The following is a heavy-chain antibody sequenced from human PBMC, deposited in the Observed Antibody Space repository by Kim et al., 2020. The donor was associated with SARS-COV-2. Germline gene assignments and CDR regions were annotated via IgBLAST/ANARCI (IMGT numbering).Heavy chain of an antibody. J-gene: IGHJ6*02. CDR2: ISSSSSYT. D-gene: IGHD3-10*01. V-gene: IGHV3-11*05. Sequence: GGSLRLSCAASGFTFSDYYMSWIRQAPGKGLEWVSYISSSSSYTNYADSVKGRFTISRDNAKNSLYLQMNSLRAEDTAVYYCARGEGDYGSGSDLGYYYYGMDVWGQGTTVTVSS. CDR3: ARGEGDYGSGSDLGYYYYGMDV. CDR1: GFTFSDYY.